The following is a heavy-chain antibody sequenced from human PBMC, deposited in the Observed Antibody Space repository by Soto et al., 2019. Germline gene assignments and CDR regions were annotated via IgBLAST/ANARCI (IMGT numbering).Heavy chain of an antibody. J-gene: IGHJ4*02. CDR2: IDRDGYSS. CDR3: ARQPSGTVTPDH. D-gene: IGHD4-17*01. Sequence: DVQLVESGGGVVEPGGSLRLSCVGSGYSFSNYWMHWVRQAPGGGLVWVSRIDRDGYSSTYAEPMKGRFTISRDNAKNPLYLQINSLRVDDTAVYYCARQPSGTVTPDHWGQGPLVTVSS. V-gene: IGHV3-74*01. CDR1: GYSFSNYW.